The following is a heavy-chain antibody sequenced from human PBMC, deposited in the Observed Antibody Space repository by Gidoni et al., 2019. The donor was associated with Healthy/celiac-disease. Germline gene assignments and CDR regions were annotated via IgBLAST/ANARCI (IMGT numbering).Heavy chain of an antibody. CDR2: ISSSGSTI. J-gene: IGHJ5*02. CDR3: ASTYGSGSDNWFDP. Sequence: QVQLVESGGGLVKPGGSLRLSCAASGFPFSYYYMSWIRKAPGKGLEWVSYISSSGSTIYYADSVKGRFTIARDNAKNSLYLQMNSLRAEDTAVYYCASTYGSGSDNWFDPWGQGTLVTVSS. D-gene: IGHD3-10*01. CDR1: GFPFSYYY. V-gene: IGHV3-11*01.